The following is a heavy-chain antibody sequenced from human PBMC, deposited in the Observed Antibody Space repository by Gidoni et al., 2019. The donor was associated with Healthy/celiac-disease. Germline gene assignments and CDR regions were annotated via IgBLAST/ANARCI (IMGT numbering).Heavy chain of an antibody. V-gene: IGHV4-39*01. CDR2: IYYSGST. CDR1: GGSISSSSYY. Sequence: QLQLQESGPGLVKPSETLSLTCTVSGGSISSSSYYWGWIRQPPGKGLEWIGSIYYSGSTYYNPSLKSRVTISVDTSKNQFSLKLSSVTAADTAVYYCARTLPAWGQQLVPYYYYGMDVWGQGTTVTVSS. J-gene: IGHJ6*02. CDR3: ARTLPAWGQQLVPYYYYGMDV. D-gene: IGHD6-6*01.